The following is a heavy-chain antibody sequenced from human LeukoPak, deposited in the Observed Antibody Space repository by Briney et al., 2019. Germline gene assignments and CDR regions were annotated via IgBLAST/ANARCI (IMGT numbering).Heavy chain of an antibody. D-gene: IGHD3-22*01. V-gene: IGHV4-59*01. J-gene: IGHJ4*02. CDR3: ARGSYYYDSSGLGYYFDY. CDR2: IYYSGST. CDR1: GGSISSYY. Sequence: SETLSLTCTVSGGSISSYYWSWIRQPPGKGLEWIGYIYYSGSTNYNPSLKSRVTISVDTSKNQFSLKLSSVTAADTAVYYCARGSYYYDSSGLGYYFDYWRQGTLVTVSS.